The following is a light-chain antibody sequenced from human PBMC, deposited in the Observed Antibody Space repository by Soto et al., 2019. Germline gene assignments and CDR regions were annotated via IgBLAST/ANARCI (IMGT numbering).Light chain of an antibody. Sequence: IVMTQSPATLSVCLLAVGCVSWMARQSVGSDLVWYRQKPGQAPRLLIYGASNRATGVPDRFSGSGSGTVFTLTISSLQSDDFAVYYCQQYIDWPRTFGQGTKVDIK. CDR1: QSVGSD. J-gene: IGKJ1*01. CDR2: GAS. V-gene: IGKV3-15*01. CDR3: QQYIDWPRT.